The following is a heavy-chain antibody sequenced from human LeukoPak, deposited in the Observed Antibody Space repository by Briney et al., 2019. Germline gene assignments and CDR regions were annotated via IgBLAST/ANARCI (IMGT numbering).Heavy chain of an antibody. CDR3: ASSTYYDILTGYSSYYYYGMDV. Sequence: GGSLRLSCAASGFTVSSNYMSWVRQAPGKGLEWVSVIYSGGSTYYADSVKGRSTISRHNSKNTLYLQMNSLRAEDTAVYYCASSTYYDILTGYSSYYYYGMDVWGQGTTVTVSS. V-gene: IGHV3-53*04. CDR2: IYSGGST. D-gene: IGHD3-9*01. CDR1: GFTVSSNY. J-gene: IGHJ6*02.